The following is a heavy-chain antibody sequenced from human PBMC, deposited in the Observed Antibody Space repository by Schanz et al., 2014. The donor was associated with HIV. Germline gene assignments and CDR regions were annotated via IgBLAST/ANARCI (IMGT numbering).Heavy chain of an antibody. CDR2: IWNEGSNE. J-gene: IGHJ6*02. Sequence: QVQLVESGGGVVQPGGSLRLSCAASGFTFSSYGMHWVRQAPGKGLEGGAVIWNEGSNEYYADSVKGRFTISRDKAKNSLHLQMNSLRDEDTAVYYCARDDCSGGSCYSNYYYGMDVWGQGTTVTVSS. D-gene: IGHD2-15*01. CDR3: ARDDCSGGSCYSNYYYGMDV. CDR1: GFTFSSYG. V-gene: IGHV3-33*01.